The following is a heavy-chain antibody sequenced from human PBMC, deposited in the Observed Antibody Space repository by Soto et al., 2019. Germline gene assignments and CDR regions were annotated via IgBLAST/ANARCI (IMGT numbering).Heavy chain of an antibody. CDR1: GFTFSSYG. J-gene: IGHJ6*02. CDR2: IWYDGSNK. D-gene: IGHD3-3*01. V-gene: IGHV3-33*01. CDR3: ARDGRFGSGYPTDYYYGMDV. Sequence: GGSLRLSCAASGFTFSSYGMHWVRQAPGKXLEWVAVIWYDGSNKYYAGSVKGRFTISRDNSKNTLYLQMNSLRAEDTAVYYCARDGRFGSGYPTDYYYGMDVWGQGTTVTVSS.